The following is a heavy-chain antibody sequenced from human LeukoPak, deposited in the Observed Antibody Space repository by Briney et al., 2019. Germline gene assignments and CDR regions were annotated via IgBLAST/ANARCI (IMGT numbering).Heavy chain of an antibody. V-gene: IGHV4-59*12. CDR1: GGSINSYY. D-gene: IGHD4/OR15-4a*01. Sequence: SETLSLTCTVSGGSINSYYWSWIRQPPGRGLEWIGYIYYSGSTNYNPSLKSRVTISVDTSKNQFSLKLSSVTAADTAVYYCARTTLTTNYYGMDVWGQGTTVTVSS. J-gene: IGHJ6*02. CDR3: ARTTLTTNYYGMDV. CDR2: IYYSGST.